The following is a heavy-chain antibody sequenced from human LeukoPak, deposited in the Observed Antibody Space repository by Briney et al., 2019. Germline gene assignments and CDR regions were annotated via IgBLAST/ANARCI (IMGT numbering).Heavy chain of an antibody. CDR1: GYTFTGYY. J-gene: IGHJ4*02. CDR3: RVVPAAAVDY. V-gene: IGHV1-2*02. Sequence: GASVKVSCKASGYTFTGYYMHWVRQAPGQGLEWMGWINPNSGGTNYAQKFQGRVTMTRDTSIGTAYMELSRLRSDDTAVYYCRVVPAAAVDYWGQGTLVTVSS. D-gene: IGHD2-2*01. CDR2: INPNSGGT.